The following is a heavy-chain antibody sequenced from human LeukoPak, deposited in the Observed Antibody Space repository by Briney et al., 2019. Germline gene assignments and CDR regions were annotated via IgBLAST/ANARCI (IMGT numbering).Heavy chain of an antibody. V-gene: IGHV3-7*01. CDR1: GFTFSSHW. CDR3: ARDLSGIAGYTYGRGIDY. Sequence: GGSLRLSCAASGFTFSSHWMSWVRQAPGKGLEGVAHIKKDGSEKYYVDAVKGRFTISRDNAKTSLYLQMNSLRAEDTAVYYCARDLSGIAGYTYGRGIDYWGQGTLVTVSS. D-gene: IGHD5-18*01. CDR2: IKKDGSEK. J-gene: IGHJ4*02.